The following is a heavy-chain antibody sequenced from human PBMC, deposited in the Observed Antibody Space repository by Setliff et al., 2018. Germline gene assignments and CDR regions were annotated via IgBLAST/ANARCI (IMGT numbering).Heavy chain of an antibody. J-gene: IGHJ6*03. CDR2: ITYDGSNK. CDR3: ARSRYTSRWYEMSAMDV. CDR1: GFIFSNYW. D-gene: IGHD6-13*01. Sequence: PGGSLRLSCATSGFIFSNYWMAWVRQAPGKGLEWVAVITYDGSNKFYADSVRGRFTISRDISKNTLYVQMNSLRPEDTAVYYCARSRYTSRWYEMSAMDVWGKGTTVTVSS. V-gene: IGHV3-30*01.